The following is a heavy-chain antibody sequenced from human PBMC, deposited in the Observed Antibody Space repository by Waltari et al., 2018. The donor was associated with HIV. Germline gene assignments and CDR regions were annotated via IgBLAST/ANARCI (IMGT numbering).Heavy chain of an antibody. CDR1: GFTFSRYW. CDR3: ARDRYTGSSDFDY. Sequence: EVQLVESGGGLVQPGGSLRLSCAASGFTFSRYWMHWVRQAPGKGLVWVARINTDGRDKRYGDSVKGRFTISRDNAKNTLYLQMNSLRDEDTAMYYCARDRYTGSSDFDYWGQGTLVSVSS. D-gene: IGHD1-26*01. J-gene: IGHJ4*02. CDR2: INTDGRDK. V-gene: IGHV3-74*01.